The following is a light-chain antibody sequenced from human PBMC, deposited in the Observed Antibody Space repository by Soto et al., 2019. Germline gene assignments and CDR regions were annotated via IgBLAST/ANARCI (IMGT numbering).Light chain of an antibody. Sequence: IQLILSPSTLSASVGATVTITCRASQSISVSLAWYQQKPGKAPNLLIYDASTLQGGVQSRFSGSGSGTEFTLTVTSLPPEDFATYFCQQYDKYSTVGHGTKVDI. J-gene: IGKJ1*01. CDR2: DAS. CDR1: QSISVS. CDR3: QQYDKYST. V-gene: IGKV1-5*01.